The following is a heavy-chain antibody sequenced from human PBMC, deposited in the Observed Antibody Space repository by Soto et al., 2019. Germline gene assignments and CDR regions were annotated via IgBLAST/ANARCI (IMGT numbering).Heavy chain of an antibody. J-gene: IGHJ6*02. CDR2: IYYSGST. D-gene: IGHD2-21*01. CDR3: ARKHPMAGGYYYGMDV. Sequence: PSETLSLTCTVSGGSISSGGYYWSWIRQHPGKGLEWIGYIYYSGSTYYNPSLKSRVTISVDTSKNQFSLKLSSVTAADTAVYYCARKHPMAGGYYYGMDVWGQGTTVTVSS. V-gene: IGHV4-31*03. CDR1: GGSISSGGYY.